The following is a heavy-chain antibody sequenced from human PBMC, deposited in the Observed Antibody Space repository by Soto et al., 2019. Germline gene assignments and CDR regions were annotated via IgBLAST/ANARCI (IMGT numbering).Heavy chain of an antibody. D-gene: IGHD3-22*01. Sequence: GGSLRLSCAASGFIFTTYTMNWVRQVPGKGLEWVSAISRHGDQTCYTDSVKGRFTISRDNSKNTLDLQMNSLRAEDTAVYYCAKGRYYEVSGYFDCWGLGALVTVSS. V-gene: IGHV3-23*01. CDR3: AKGRYYEVSGYFDC. CDR1: GFIFTTYT. CDR2: ISRHGDQT. J-gene: IGHJ4*02.